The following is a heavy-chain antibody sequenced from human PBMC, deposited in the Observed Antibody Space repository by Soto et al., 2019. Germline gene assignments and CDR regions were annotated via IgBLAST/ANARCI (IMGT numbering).Heavy chain of an antibody. Sequence: QVQLVQSGAEVKKPGASVKVSCKASGYTFTSYYMHWVRQAPGQGLEWMGIINPSGGSTSYAQKFQGRVTMTGDTTTSTVYMELSSLRSEDTAVYYCARGAAPTRFDYWGQGTLVTVSS. V-gene: IGHV1-46*01. J-gene: IGHJ4*02. D-gene: IGHD6-13*01. CDR2: INPSGGST. CDR3: ARGAAPTRFDY. CDR1: GYTFTSYY.